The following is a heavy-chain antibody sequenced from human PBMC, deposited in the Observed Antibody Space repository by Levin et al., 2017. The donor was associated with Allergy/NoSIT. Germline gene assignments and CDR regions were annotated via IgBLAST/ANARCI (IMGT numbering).Heavy chain of an antibody. CDR3: ARVGGYKCYY. CDR1: GGSVSSGDYY. D-gene: IGHD3-22*01. J-gene: IGHJ4*02. V-gene: IGHV4-61*03. Sequence: SCTVSGGSVSSGDYYWTWIRQPPGKGLEYIAYIFYTGRTHYNTSLKSRVTISMDTVKNHFSLTLTSVTAADTAMYYCARVGGYKCYYWGQVTLVTVSS. CDR2: IFYTGRT.